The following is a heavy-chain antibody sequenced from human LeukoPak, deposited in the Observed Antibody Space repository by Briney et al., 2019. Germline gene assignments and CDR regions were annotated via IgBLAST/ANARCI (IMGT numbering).Heavy chain of an antibody. CDR1: GDSFTSVTEY. CDR3: AGERGEEYSSGWYKTNFFDN. D-gene: IGHD6-19*01. V-gene: IGHV4-39*07. J-gene: IGHJ4*02. CDR2: CDYSGGT. Sequence: PSETLSLTCTVSGDSFTSVTEYWAWIRQPPGKGREWIATCDYSGGTYYNPSLEIPVAIAADMSKNQISLKLTSVTGADTAVYYCAGERGEEYSSGWYKTNFFDNWGQGIRVTVSS.